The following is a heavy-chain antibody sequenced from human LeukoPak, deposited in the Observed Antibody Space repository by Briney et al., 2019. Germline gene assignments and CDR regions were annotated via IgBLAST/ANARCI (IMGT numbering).Heavy chain of an antibody. CDR2: MNPNSGNT. D-gene: IGHD2-15*01. Sequence: AASVKVSCTASGYTFTSYDINWVRQATGQGLEWMGWMNPNSGNTGYAQKFQGRVTMTRNTSISTAYMELSSLRSEDTAVYYCARGREPYCSGGSCYFRTYYYGMDVWGQGITVTVSS. V-gene: IGHV1-8*01. J-gene: IGHJ6*02. CDR3: ARGREPYCSGGSCYFRTYYYGMDV. CDR1: GYTFTSYD.